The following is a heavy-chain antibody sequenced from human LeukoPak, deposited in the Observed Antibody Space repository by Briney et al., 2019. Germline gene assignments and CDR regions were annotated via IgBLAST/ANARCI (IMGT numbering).Heavy chain of an antibody. J-gene: IGHJ3*02. Sequence: SETLSLTCTVSGGSISTYYWSWIRQPPGKGLEWIGYIYYSGNTNYNPSLKSRVTISVDTSKNQFSLKLSSVTAADTAVYYCARATLWRTGTPGQAVDIWGQGTMVTVS. V-gene: IGHV4-59*01. CDR2: IYYSGNT. CDR3: ARATLWRTGTPGQAVDI. CDR1: GGSISTYY. D-gene: IGHD1/OR15-1a*01.